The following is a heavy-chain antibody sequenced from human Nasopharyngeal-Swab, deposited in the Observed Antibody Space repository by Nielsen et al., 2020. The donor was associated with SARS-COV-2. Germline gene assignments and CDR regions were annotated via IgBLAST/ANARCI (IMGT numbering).Heavy chain of an antibody. CDR1: GGSISGYF. V-gene: IGHV4-4*07. J-gene: IGHJ6*01. D-gene: IGHD1-1*01. CDR3: ARSGTTKYGLDV. CDR2: VYTSGST. Sequence: SETLSLTCSVSGGSISGYFLSWIRQPAGEGLEWIGLVYTSGSTNYNPSLKSRVTISIDMSKKQFSLELRSVTAADTAFYYCARSGTTKYGLDVWGQGTTVIVSS.